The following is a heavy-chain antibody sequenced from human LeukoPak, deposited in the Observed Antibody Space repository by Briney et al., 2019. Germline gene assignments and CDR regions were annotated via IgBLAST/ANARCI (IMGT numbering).Heavy chain of an antibody. Sequence: PSETLSLTCTVSGGSISSYYWSWIRQPPGKGLEWIGYIYYSGSANYNPSLKSRVTISVDTSKNQFSLKLSSVTAADTAVYYCARGGHYYDTCFDYWGQGTLVTVSS. D-gene: IGHD3-22*01. J-gene: IGHJ4*02. CDR3: ARGGHYYDTCFDY. V-gene: IGHV4-59*01. CDR1: GGSISSYY. CDR2: IYYSGSA.